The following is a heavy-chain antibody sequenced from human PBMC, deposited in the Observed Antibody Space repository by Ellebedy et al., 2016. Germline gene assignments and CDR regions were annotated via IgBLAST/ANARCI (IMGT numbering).Heavy chain of an antibody. Sequence: GESLKISXAASGFTFSSYGMHWVRQAPGKGLEWVAVIWYDGSNKYYADSVKGRFTISRDNSKNTLYLQMNSLRAEDTAVYYCARDPGGGYFDYWGQGTLVTVSS. V-gene: IGHV3-33*08. CDR3: ARDPGGGYFDY. CDR2: IWYDGSNK. CDR1: GFTFSSYG. J-gene: IGHJ4*02. D-gene: IGHD3-10*01.